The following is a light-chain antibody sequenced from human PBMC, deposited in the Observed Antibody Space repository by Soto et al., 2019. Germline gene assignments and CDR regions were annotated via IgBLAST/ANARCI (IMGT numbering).Light chain of an antibody. V-gene: IGKV1-27*01. CDR1: QEIRNY. CDR3: QRYHSALLT. CDR2: AAS. Sequence: DIQMTQSPSSLSASVGDKVTITCRASQEIRNYVAWYQQKPGEVPKLLIYAASTLQSGVPARFSGGGFGTDFTLTISSLRPEDVATYYCQRYHSALLTFGPGTKVDLK. J-gene: IGKJ3*01.